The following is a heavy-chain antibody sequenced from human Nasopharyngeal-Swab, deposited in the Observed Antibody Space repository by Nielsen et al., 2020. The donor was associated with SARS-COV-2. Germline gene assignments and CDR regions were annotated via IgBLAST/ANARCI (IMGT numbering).Heavy chain of an antibody. D-gene: IGHD4-17*01. Sequence: SETLSLTCAVYGGSFSVYYMSWVRQPPGKGLEWIGEINHSGSTNYNTSSKNRVTISVDTPKNQFSLKLSSVTAADTAVYYCASSQMTTVTTRTRAWGYWGQGTLVTVSS. CDR2: INHSGST. CDR1: GGSFSVYY. CDR3: ASSQMTTVTTRTRAWGY. J-gene: IGHJ4*02. V-gene: IGHV4-34*01.